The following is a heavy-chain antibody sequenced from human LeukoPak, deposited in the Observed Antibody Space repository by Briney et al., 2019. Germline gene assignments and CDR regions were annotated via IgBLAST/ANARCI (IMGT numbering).Heavy chain of an antibody. J-gene: IGHJ4*02. CDR1: GYSFTSYW. Sequence: GESLKISCKGSGYSFTSYWIGWVRQMPGKGVEWMGIIYPGDCDTRYSPSFQGQVTISPDKSITTAYLQWSSLKASDTAMYYCASPQKGSRGYSYGLDYWGQGTLVTVSS. CDR2: IYPGDCDT. V-gene: IGHV5-51*01. CDR3: ASPQKGSRGYSYGLDY. D-gene: IGHD5-18*01.